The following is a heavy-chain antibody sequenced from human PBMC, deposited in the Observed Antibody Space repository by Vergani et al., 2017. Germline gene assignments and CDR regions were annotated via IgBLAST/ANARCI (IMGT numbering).Heavy chain of an antibody. Sequence: EVQLVQSGAEVKKPGESLRISCKGSGYSFTSYWISWVRQMPGKGLEWMGRIDPSDSYTNYSPSFQGHVTISADKSISTAYLQWSSLKASDTAMYYCARHRSYYDFWSGPKSYYYYMDVWGKGP. J-gene: IGHJ6*03. CDR2: IDPSDSYT. D-gene: IGHD3-3*01. V-gene: IGHV5-10-1*03. CDR1: GYSFTSYW. CDR3: ARHRSYYDFWSGPKSYYYYMDV.